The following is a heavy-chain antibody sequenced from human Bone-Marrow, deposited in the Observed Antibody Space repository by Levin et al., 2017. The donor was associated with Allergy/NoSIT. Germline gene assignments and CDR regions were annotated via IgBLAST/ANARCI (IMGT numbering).Heavy chain of an antibody. CDR1: GFTFSSYD. D-gene: IGHD3-16*01. CDR3: AREPASRLGWVALDL. CDR2: ISSSGNR. J-gene: IGHJ3*01. Sequence: LSLTCAASGFTFSSYDMNWVRQPPGKGLEWVSAISSSGNRYYSGSVKGRFTISREDAKNSFYLQMNSLRAEDTAVYYCAREPASRLGWVALDLWGHRTMVTVSS. V-gene: IGHV3-13*01.